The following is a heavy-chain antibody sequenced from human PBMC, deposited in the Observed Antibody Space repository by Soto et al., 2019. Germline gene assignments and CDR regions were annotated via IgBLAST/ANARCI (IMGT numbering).Heavy chain of an antibody. CDR1: GGSISSGGYY. J-gene: IGHJ5*02. V-gene: IGHV4-31*03. CDR2: IYYSGST. CDR3: ARVPSREYDILTVNWFDP. D-gene: IGHD3-9*01. Sequence: PSETLSLTCTVSGGSISSGGYYWSWIRQHPGKGLEWIGYIYYSGSTYYNPSLKSRVTISVDTSKNQFSLKLSSVTAADTAVYYCARVPSREYDILTVNWFDPWGQGTLVTVSS.